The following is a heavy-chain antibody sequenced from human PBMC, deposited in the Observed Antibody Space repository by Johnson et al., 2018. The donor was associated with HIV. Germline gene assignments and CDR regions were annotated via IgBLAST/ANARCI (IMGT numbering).Heavy chain of an antibody. CDR1: GFTFSSYG. D-gene: IGHD7-27*01. Sequence: QVQLVESGGGVVQPGGSLRLSCAASGFTFSSYGMHWVRQAPGKGLEWVSAIYSGGSTYYADSVKGRFTISRDNSKNTLYLQMNSLRAEDTAVYYCARPRTGSDAFDIWGQGTMVTVSS. V-gene: IGHV3-NL1*01. CDR2: IYSGGST. CDR3: ARPRTGSDAFDI. J-gene: IGHJ3*02.